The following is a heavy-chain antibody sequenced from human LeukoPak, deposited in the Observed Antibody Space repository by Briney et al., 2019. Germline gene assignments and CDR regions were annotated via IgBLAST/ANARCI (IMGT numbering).Heavy chain of an antibody. J-gene: IGHJ4*02. CDR1: GFTFSSCS. CDR2: ISSSSSYI. D-gene: IGHD6-19*01. CDR3: ASHPLIAVAESSDY. Sequence: NPGGSLRLSCAASGFTFSSCSMNWVRQAPGKGLEWVSSISSSSSYIYYADSVKGRFTISRDNAKNSLYLQMNSLRAEDTAVYYCASHPLIAVAESSDYWGQGTLVTVSS. V-gene: IGHV3-21*01.